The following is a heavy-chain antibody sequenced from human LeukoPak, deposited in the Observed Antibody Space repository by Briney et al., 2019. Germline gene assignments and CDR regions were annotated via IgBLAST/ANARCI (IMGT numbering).Heavy chain of an antibody. V-gene: IGHV1-69*13. CDR1: GGTFSSYA. CDR3: ATGSYDFWSGYYSSPGYYGMDV. Sequence: ASVKVSCKASGGTFSSYAISWVRQAPGQGLEWMGGIVPIFGTANYAQKFQGRVTITADESTSTAYMELISLRSEDTAVYYCATGSYDFWSGYYSSPGYYGMDVWGQGTTVTVSS. CDR2: IVPIFGTA. D-gene: IGHD3-3*01. J-gene: IGHJ6*02.